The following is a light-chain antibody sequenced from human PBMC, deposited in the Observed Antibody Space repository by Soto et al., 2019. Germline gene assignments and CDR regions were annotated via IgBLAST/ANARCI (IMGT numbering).Light chain of an antibody. V-gene: IGKV3-11*01. CDR2: DAF. J-gene: IGKJ2*01. Sequence: EIVLTQSPATLSLSPEERATLSCRASQSVSSNLAWYQQKLGQAPRLLIYDAFNRATGIPARFSGSGSGTDFTLTISNLEPEDFAVYYCQQRSSWPTFGQGTKLEIK. CDR3: QQRSSWPT. CDR1: QSVSSN.